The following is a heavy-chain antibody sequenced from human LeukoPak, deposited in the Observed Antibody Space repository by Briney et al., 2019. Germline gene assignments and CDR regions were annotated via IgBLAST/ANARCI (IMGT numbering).Heavy chain of an antibody. J-gene: IGHJ4*02. CDR3: ASESTMVRGVLDY. V-gene: IGHV1-46*01. D-gene: IGHD3-10*01. Sequence: GASVKVSCKASGYTFTSYYMHWVRQAPGQGLDLMGIINPSGGSTSYAQKFQGRVTMTRDTSTSTVYMELSSLRSEDTAVYYCASESTMVRGVLDYWGQGTLVTVSS. CDR2: INPSGGST. CDR1: GYTFTSYY.